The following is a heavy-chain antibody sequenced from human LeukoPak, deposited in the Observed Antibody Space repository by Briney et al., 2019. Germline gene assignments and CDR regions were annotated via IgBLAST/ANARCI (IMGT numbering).Heavy chain of an antibody. V-gene: IGHV4-34*01. Sequence: SETLSLTCAVYGGSFSGYYWSWIRQPPGKGLEWIGEINHSGSTNYNPSLKSRVTMSVDTSKNQFSLKLSSVTAADTAVYYCASDFREDSSGWYTHDYWGQGTLVTVSS. J-gene: IGHJ4*02. CDR3: ASDFREDSSGWYTHDY. D-gene: IGHD6-19*01. CDR1: GGSFSGYY. CDR2: INHSGST.